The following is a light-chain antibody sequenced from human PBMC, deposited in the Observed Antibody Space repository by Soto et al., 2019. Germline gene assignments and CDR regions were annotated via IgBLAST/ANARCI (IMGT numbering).Light chain of an antibody. CDR3: QQYNSYSPRYT. J-gene: IGKJ2*01. V-gene: IGKV1-5*03. CDR2: KAS. Sequence: DIQMTQSPSTLSASVGDRVTITCRASQSISSWLAWYQQKPGKAPKLLIYKASSLESGVPSRFSGSGSGTEFTLTISSLQPDDCATYYCQQYNSYSPRYTFGQGTKLEIK. CDR1: QSISSW.